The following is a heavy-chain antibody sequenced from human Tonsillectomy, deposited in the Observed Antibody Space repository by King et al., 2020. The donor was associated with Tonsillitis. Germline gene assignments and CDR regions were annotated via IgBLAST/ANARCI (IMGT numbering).Heavy chain of an antibody. J-gene: IGHJ4*02. CDR1: GGSISSSTFY. D-gene: IGHD5-18*01. Sequence: QLQESGPGLVKPSETLSLTCTVSGGSISSSTFYWGWIRQPPGKGLEWIGSISYSGSTYYNPSLKNRVTISVDTSKNQFSLRLTSVTSADTAVYYCARVYSSFGFWGQGTLVTVSS. CDR2: ISYSGST. CDR3: ARVYSSFGF. V-gene: IGHV4-39*07.